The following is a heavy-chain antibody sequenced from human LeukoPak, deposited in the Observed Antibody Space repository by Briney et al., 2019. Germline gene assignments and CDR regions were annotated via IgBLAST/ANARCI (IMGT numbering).Heavy chain of an antibody. CDR2: IYYSGST. J-gene: IGHJ4*02. D-gene: IGHD3-22*01. CDR1: GGSISSYF. V-gene: IGHV4-59*08. CDR3: ANLRRYDSSGYYSDY. Sequence: PSETLSLTCTVSGGSISSYFWSWIRQPPGKGLEWTGYIYYSGSTNYNPSLKRRVPISVDTSKNQFSLKLSSVTAADTAVYYCANLRRYDSSGYYSDYWGQGTLVTVSP.